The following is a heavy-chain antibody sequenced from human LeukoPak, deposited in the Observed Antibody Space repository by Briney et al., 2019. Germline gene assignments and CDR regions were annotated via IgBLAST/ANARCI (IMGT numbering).Heavy chain of an antibody. Sequence: SETLSLTCSVSGYSIRSGYYWGWIRQPPGKGLEWIASIYHSGGTYYNPSLKSRVTISLDTSKNQVSLKLSSVTAADTAVYYYVRDFGGKFDYWGQGTLVTVSS. J-gene: IGHJ4*02. D-gene: IGHD3-3*01. CDR3: VRDFGGKFDY. V-gene: IGHV4-38-2*02. CDR1: GYSIRSGYY. CDR2: IYHSGGT.